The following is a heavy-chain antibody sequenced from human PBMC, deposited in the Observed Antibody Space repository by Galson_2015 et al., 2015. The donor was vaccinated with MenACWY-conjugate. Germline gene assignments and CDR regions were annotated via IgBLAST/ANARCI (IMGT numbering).Heavy chain of an antibody. CDR3: AHTYAWFGDFSGRSYDY. Sequence: PALVKPTQALTLTCTFSGFSLSSSVVGVAWIRQPPGKALEFLALIYWDDDKRYSPSLNSRLSISKDTSRNQVVLTMTNMDLVDTATYFCAHTYAWFGDFSGRSYDYWGHGTLVTVSS. V-gene: IGHV2-5*02. D-gene: IGHD3-10*01. CDR1: GFSLSSSVVG. J-gene: IGHJ4*01. CDR2: IYWDDDK.